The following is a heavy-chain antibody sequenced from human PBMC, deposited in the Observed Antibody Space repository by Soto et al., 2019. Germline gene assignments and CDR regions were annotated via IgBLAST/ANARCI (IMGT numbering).Heavy chain of an antibody. D-gene: IGHD6-19*01. CDR3: AREGWSSVAVAGNSYYYYGMDV. Sequence: PSETLSLTCTVSGGSISSYYWSWIRQPPGKGLEWIGYIYYSGSTNYNPSLKSRVTISVDTSKNQFSLKLSSVTAADTAVYYCAREGWSSVAVAGNSYYYYGMDVWGQGTTVTVSS. CDR1: GGSISSYY. V-gene: IGHV4-59*01. CDR2: IYYSGST. J-gene: IGHJ6*02.